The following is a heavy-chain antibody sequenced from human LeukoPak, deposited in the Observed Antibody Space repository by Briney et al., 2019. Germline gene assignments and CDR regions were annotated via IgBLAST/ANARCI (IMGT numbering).Heavy chain of an antibody. D-gene: IGHD4-17*01. CDR1: GFTVSDNY. Sequence: GGSLRLSCAASGFTVSDNYMNWVRQAPGKGLEWGSVIYSGGGGGNIYYADSVKGRFTISRDNAKNSLYLQMNSLRVEDSAVYYCARVGPTVDCWGQGTLVTVSS. CDR3: ARVGPTVDC. V-gene: IGHV3-53*01. CDR2: IYSGGGGGNI. J-gene: IGHJ4*02.